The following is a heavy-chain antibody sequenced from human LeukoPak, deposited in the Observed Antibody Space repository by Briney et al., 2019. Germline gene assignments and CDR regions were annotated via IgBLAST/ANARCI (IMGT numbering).Heavy chain of an antibody. J-gene: IGHJ5*01. CDR3: PRITAYDDS. D-gene: IGHD1-20*01. CDR1: GFTFSSYG. V-gene: IGHV3-30*03. Sequence: GGSLRLSCAASGFTFSSYGMHWVRQAPGKGLEWVAVISYDGSNKYYADSVKGRFTISRDNSRNTLYLQMNSLRAEDTAVYYCPRITAYDDSWGQGTLVTVSS. CDR2: ISYDGSNK.